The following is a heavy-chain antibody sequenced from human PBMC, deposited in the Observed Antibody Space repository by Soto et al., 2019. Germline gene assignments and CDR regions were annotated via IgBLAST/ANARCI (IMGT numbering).Heavy chain of an antibody. V-gene: IGHV3-23*01. J-gene: IGHJ4*02. CDR3: ANRASYSSSWHHAPYYFDY. CDR2: IDSGGST. Sequence: LRLSCTGSGFDFGDYYMSWIRQAPGKGLEWVSYIDSGGSTYYADSVKGRFTISRDNSKNTLYLQMNSLRAEDTAVYYCANRASYSSSWHHAPYYFDYWGQGTLVTVSS. D-gene: IGHD6-13*01. CDR1: GFDFGDYY.